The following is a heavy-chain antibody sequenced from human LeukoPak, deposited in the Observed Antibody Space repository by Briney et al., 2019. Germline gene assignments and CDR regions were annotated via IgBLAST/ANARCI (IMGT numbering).Heavy chain of an antibody. Sequence: GESLKISCKGSGYSFTSYWISWVHQMPGKGLEWMGRIDPSDSYTNYSPSFQGHVTISADKSISTAYLQWSSLKASDTAMYYSARSGGSYGSYWYFDLWGRGTLVTVSS. D-gene: IGHD1-26*01. CDR2: IDPSDSYT. CDR3: ARSGGSYGSYWYFDL. CDR1: GYSFTSYW. V-gene: IGHV5-10-1*01. J-gene: IGHJ2*01.